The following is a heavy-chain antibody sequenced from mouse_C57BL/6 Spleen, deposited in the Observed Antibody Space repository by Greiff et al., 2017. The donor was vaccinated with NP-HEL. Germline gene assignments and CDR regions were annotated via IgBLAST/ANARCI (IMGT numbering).Heavy chain of an antibody. CDR2: IRSKSSNYAT. CDR3: VRVDGYYEDYYAMDY. Sequence: DVHLVESGGGLVQPKGSLKLSCAASGFTFNTYAMHWVRQAPGKGLEWVARIRSKSSNYATYYADSVKDRFTISRDDSQSMLYLQMNNLKTEDTAMYYCVRVDGYYEDYYAMDYWGQGTSVTVSS. J-gene: IGHJ4*01. D-gene: IGHD2-3*01. CDR1: GFTFNTYA. V-gene: IGHV10-3*01.